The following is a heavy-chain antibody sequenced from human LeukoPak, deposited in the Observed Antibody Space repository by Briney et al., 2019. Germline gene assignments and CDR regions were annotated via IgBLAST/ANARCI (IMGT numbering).Heavy chain of an antibody. CDR1: GHHFPNYW. D-gene: IGHD2-8*01. J-gene: IGHJ5*02. V-gene: IGHV5-51*01. Sequence: GESLKISCKASGHHFPNYWIGWVRQMPGQGPEWMGIVHPSDSQTICNPSFQGQVTISADTSINTIYLQWNSLKASDTAMYYCARRVFTDTWLDPWGQGTLVTVSS. CDR3: ARRVFTDTWLDP. CDR2: VHPSDSQT.